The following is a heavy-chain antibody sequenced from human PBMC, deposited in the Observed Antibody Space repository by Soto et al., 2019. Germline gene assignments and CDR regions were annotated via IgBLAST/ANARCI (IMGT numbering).Heavy chain of an antibody. CDR3: ARDNSSPYYYDSSGYSIGLFDP. V-gene: IGHV4-4*07. CDR2: IYTSGST. Sequence: SSETLSLTCTVSGGSISSYYWSWIRQPAGKGLEWIGRIYTSGSTNYNPSLKSRVTMSVDTSKNQFSLKLSSVTAADTAVYYCARDNSSPYYYDSSGYSIGLFDPWGQGTLVTVS. CDR1: GGSISSYY. D-gene: IGHD3-22*01. J-gene: IGHJ5*02.